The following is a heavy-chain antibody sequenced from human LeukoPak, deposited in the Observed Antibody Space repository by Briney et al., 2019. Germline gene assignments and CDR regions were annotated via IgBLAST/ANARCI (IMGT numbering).Heavy chain of an antibody. Sequence: AASVKVSCKASGGTFSSYAISWVRQAPGQGLEWMGGIIPIFGTANYAQKFQGRVTITADESTSTAYMELSSLRSEDTAVYYCARGKYSSSDAFDIWGQGTMVTVSS. J-gene: IGHJ3*02. V-gene: IGHV1-69*13. D-gene: IGHD6-6*01. CDR1: GGTFSSYA. CDR2: IIPIFGTA. CDR3: ARGKYSSSDAFDI.